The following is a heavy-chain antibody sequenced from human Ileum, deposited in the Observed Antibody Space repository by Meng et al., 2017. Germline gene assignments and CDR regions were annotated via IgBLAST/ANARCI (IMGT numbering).Heavy chain of an antibody. Sequence: GGSLRLSCAASGFTFSSSAMSWVRQAPGKGLEWVSVSGASGVTTYYADSVKGRFTISRDNSKNTLYLQLNNLRAEDTAIYYCAKLTTDWGQETMVTVSS. CDR1: GFTFSSSA. CDR2: SGASGVTT. D-gene: IGHD3-3*01. CDR3: AKLTTD. J-gene: IGHJ3*01. V-gene: IGHV3-23*01.